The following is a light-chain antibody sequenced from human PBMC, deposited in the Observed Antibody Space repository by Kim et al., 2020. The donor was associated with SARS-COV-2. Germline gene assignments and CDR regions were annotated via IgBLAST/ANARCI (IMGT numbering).Light chain of an antibody. J-gene: IGLJ3*02. CDR2: SRN. Sequence: QTDTIICTGNNNNVGNEGAVWLQQRQGHPPKLLSGSRNKWPSEISESLCASRSGSTASLTIAGLQPEDEAVYYCSAWDASLSAWVFGGGTQLTVL. V-gene: IGLV10-54*01. CDR3: SAWDASLSAWV. CDR1: NNNVGNEG.